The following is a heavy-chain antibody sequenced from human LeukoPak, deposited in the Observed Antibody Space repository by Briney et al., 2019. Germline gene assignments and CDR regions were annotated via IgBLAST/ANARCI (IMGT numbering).Heavy chain of an antibody. J-gene: IGHJ3*02. CDR3: ATDGAVLAARGAFDI. CDR1: GGTFSSYA. D-gene: IGHD6-6*01. CDR2: IIPIFGTA. V-gene: IGHV1-69*13. Sequence: RASVKVSCKASGGTFSSYAISWVRQAPGQGLEWMGGIIPIFGTANYAQKFQGRVTITADESTSTAYMELSSLRSEDTAVYYCATDGAVLAARGAFDIWGQGTMVTVSS.